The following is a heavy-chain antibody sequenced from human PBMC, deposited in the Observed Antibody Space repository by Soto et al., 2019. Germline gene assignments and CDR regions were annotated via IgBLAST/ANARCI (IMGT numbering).Heavy chain of an antibody. CDR3: AREYRFAVTTDYYYGMDV. Sequence: EASVKVSCKASGYTFTGYYMHWVRQAPGQGLEWVGWINPNSGGTNYAQKFQGWVTMTRDTSISTAYMELGRLRSDDTAVYYCAREYRFAVTTDYYYGMDVWGQGTTVTVSS. CDR1: GYTFTGYY. V-gene: IGHV1-2*04. J-gene: IGHJ6*02. CDR2: INPNSGGT. D-gene: IGHD4-4*01.